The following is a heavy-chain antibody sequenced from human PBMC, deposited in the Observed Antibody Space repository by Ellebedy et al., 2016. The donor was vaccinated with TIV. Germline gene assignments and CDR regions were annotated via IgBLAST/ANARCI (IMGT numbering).Heavy chain of an antibody. CDR1: AFTFSSYS. D-gene: IGHD6-19*01. V-gene: IGHV3-48*02. J-gene: IGHJ5*02. Sequence: GESLKISCAASAFTFSSYSMNWVRQAPGKGLEWVSYISRTSNFIYYADSVKGRFTISRDDAKNSLCLQMQSLRDEDTALYYCVRDRIAVADNWFDPWGQGTLVTVSS. CDR3: VRDRIAVADNWFDP. CDR2: ISRTSNFI.